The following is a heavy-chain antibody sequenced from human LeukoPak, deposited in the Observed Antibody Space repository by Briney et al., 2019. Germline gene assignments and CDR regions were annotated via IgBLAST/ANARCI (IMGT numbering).Heavy chain of an antibody. CDR3: ARFSSAATPRRQFNYYYYMDV. D-gene: IGHD2-15*01. CDR1: GFTFSSYG. J-gene: IGHJ6*03. Sequence: PGGSLRLSCAASGFTFSSYGMNWVRKAPGKGLKGIGEINHSGSTNYNPSLKSRVTISVDTSKNQFSLKLSSVTAADTAVYYCARFSSAATPRRQFNYYYYMDVWGKGTTVTISS. CDR2: INHSGST. V-gene: IGHV4-34*01.